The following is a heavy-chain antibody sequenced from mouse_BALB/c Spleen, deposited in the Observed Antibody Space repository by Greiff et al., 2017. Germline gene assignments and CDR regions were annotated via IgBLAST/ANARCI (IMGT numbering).Heavy chain of an antibody. D-gene: IGHD2-10*02. Sequence: QVQLKESGAELMKPGASVKISCKATGYTFSSYWIEWVKQRPGHGLEWIGEILPGSGSTNYNEKFKGKATFTADTSSNTAYMQLSSLTSEDSAVYYCASRGYGNYWFAYWGQGTLVTVSA. V-gene: IGHV1-9*01. CDR2: ILPGSGST. J-gene: IGHJ3*01. CDR1: GYTFSSYW. CDR3: ASRGYGNYWFAY.